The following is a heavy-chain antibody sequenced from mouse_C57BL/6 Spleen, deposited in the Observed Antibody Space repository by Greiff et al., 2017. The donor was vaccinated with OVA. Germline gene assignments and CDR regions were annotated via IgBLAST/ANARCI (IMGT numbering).Heavy chain of an antibody. CDR3: ARAYYYDWFAY. Sequence: VQLQQSGAELVKPGASVKLSCKASGYTFTSYWMQWVKQRPGQGLEWIGEIDPSDSYTNYNQKFKGKATLTVDTSSSTAYMQLSSLTSEDSAVYYCARAYYYDWFAYWGQGTLVTVSA. CDR1: GYTFTSYW. J-gene: IGHJ3*01. D-gene: IGHD2-4*01. CDR2: IDPSDSYT. V-gene: IGHV1-50*01.